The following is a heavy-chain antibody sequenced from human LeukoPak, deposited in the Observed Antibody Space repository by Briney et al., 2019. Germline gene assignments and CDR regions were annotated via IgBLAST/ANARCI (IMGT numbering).Heavy chain of an antibody. CDR1: GFTFSSYG. CDR3: AKDGGDFWSGFPNDY. CDR2: IRYDGSNK. V-gene: IGHV3-30*02. Sequence: PGGYLRLSCAASGFTFSSYGMHWVRQAPGKGLEWVACIRYDGSNKDYADSVKGRFTISTDNSKNSLYLQMNSLRAEDTAVYYCAKDGGDFWSGFPNDYWGQGTLDTVSS. D-gene: IGHD3-3*01. J-gene: IGHJ4*02.